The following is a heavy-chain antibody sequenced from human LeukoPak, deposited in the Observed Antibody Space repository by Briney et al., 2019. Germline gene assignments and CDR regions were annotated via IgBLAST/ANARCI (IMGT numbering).Heavy chain of an antibody. D-gene: IGHD3-22*01. CDR2: LRYDGNNE. CDR1: GFTFSTYG. Sequence: QSGGSLRLSCAASGFTFSTYGMHWARQAPGKGLEWVAFLRYDGNNEYYADSVKGRFTISRDNSKNTLYLQMNSLRAEDTAVYYCAKDHREEYDSSGYCFDYWGQGTLVTVSS. V-gene: IGHV3-30*02. J-gene: IGHJ4*02. CDR3: AKDHREEYDSSGYCFDY.